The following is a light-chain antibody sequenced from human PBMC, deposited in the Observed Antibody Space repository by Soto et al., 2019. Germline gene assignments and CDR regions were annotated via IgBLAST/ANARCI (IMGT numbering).Light chain of an antibody. Sequence: DIQMTQSPSSLSASVGDRDTITCRASQIIRTYLNWYQQKPGKAPELLIYSASTLQSGVPSRFSGSGSGTNFTLTISSLQPEDFATYFCQQGYSTLPYTFGQGTKVEIK. CDR3: QQGYSTLPYT. J-gene: IGKJ2*01. V-gene: IGKV1-39*01. CDR1: QIIRTY. CDR2: SAS.